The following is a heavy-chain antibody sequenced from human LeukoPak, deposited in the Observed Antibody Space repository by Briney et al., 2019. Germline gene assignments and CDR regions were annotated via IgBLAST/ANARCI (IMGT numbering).Heavy chain of an antibody. D-gene: IGHD3-10*01. CDR2: IYSSGST. CDR1: GFTVSGNY. Sequence: GGSLRLSCAASGFTVSGNYMNWVRQAPGKGLEWVSVIYSSGSTFYADSVKGRFTISRDNSKNTLYLQMNSLRAEDTAVYYCARAPRGSGSYYFDYWGQGTLVTVSS. CDR3: ARAPRGSGSYYFDY. V-gene: IGHV3-66*02. J-gene: IGHJ4*02.